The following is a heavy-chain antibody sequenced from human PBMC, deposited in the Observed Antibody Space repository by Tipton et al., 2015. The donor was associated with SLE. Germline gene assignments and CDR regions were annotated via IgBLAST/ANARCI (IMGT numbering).Heavy chain of an antibody. CDR2: IQGRENT. J-gene: IGHJ6*03. D-gene: IGHD2-8*01. CDR3: ARESFTNDFYYYMDV. Sequence: TLSLTCTVSGVSVTNYYWSWIRQPPGKRLEWIGFIQGRENTNYNPSLESRVTISVDTSKSQFSLQLTSVTAADTAIYYCARESFTNDFYYYMDVWGKGTTVTVSS. V-gene: IGHV4-59*02. CDR1: GVSVTNYY.